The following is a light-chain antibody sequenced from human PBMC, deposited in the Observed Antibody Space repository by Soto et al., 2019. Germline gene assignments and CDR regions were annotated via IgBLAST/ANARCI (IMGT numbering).Light chain of an antibody. Sequence: QSVLTQPASVSGSAGQSITVSCTGTSSDVGRYNYVSWYQQYPGKAPKLMIYVVSSRPSGVSNRFSGSKSGNTAFLTISGLXAEDEADYYCASYTGGSTLVVFGGGTKVTVL. J-gene: IGLJ2*01. CDR1: SSDVGRYNY. V-gene: IGLV2-14*01. CDR2: VVS. CDR3: ASYTGGSTLVV.